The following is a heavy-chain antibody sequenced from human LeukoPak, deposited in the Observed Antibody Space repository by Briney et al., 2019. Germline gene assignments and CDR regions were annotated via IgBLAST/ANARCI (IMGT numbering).Heavy chain of an antibody. J-gene: IGHJ3*02. Sequence: GGSLRLSCAASGLTFDDYAMHWVRQAPGKGLEWVSLISGDGGSTYYADSVKGRFTISRDNSKNSLYLQMNSLRTEDTALYYCAKDIGGYSYGLDFDIWGQGTMVTVSS. CDR2: ISGDGGST. V-gene: IGHV3-43*02. CDR1: GLTFDDYA. CDR3: AKDIGGYSYGLDFDI. D-gene: IGHD5-18*01.